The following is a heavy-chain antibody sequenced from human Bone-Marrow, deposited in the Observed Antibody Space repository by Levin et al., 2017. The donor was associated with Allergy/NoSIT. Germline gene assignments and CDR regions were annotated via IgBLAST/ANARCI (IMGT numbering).Heavy chain of an antibody. CDR3: ARISGYFNYFDY. Sequence: SQTLSLPCTVSGGSISTYYWTWIRQPPGKGLEWIGYVYHNGDTRYNASLKSRATMSVDTSKNQFFLKLSSVTAADTAVYYCARISGYFNYFDYWGQGTLVTVSS. CDR1: GGSISTYY. V-gene: IGHV4-59*01. J-gene: IGHJ4*02. D-gene: IGHD3-22*01. CDR2: VYHNGDT.